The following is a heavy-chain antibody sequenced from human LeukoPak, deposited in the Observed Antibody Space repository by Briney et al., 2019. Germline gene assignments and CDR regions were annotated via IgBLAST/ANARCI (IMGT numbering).Heavy chain of an antibody. J-gene: IGHJ4*02. Sequence: SYISSSSSTIYYADSVKGRFTISRDNAKNSLYLQMNSLRAEDTAVYYCARVAVAALNDYWGQGTLVTVSS. CDR3: ARVAVAALNDY. CDR2: ISSSSSTI. D-gene: IGHD6-19*01. V-gene: IGHV3-48*01.